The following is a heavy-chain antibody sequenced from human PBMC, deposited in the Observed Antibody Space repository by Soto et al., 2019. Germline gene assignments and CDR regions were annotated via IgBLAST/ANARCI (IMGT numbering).Heavy chain of an antibody. CDR3: ARGSDDRQTLYYFDY. V-gene: IGHV4-34*01. CDR2: INHSGST. Sequence: SETLSLTCAVYGGSFSGYYWSWIRQPPGKGLEWIGEINHSGSTNYNPSLKSRVTISVDTSKNQFSLKLSSVTAADTAVYYCARGSDDRQTLYYFDYWGQGTLVTVSS. CDR1: GGSFSGYY. J-gene: IGHJ4*02. D-gene: IGHD3-16*01.